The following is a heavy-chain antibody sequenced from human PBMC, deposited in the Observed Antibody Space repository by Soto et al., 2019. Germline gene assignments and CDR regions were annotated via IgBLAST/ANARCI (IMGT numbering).Heavy chain of an antibody. J-gene: IGHJ6*02. CDR2: VYTSAYT. CDR3: ASSAGHPEDFFYFNGMDV. Sequence: SETLSLTCSVSGASIRSYYWHWIRQPPGKGLAWIGCVYTSAYTRYSSSLKRRVTISVDTSKSQFYLRLNYVTAADTAVYFCASSAGHPEDFFYFNGMDVWSQGTTETVS. D-gene: IGHD3-3*01. V-gene: IGHV4-4*08. CDR1: GASIRSYY.